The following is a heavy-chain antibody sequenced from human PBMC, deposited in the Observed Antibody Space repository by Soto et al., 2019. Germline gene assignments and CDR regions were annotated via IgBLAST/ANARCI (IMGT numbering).Heavy chain of an antibody. CDR2: ISGSGGST. CDR3: AKDMFAYYYGSGSPNWFDP. Sequence: EVQLLESGGGLVQPGGSLRLSCAASGFTFSSYAMSWVRQAPGKGLAWVSAISGSGGSTYYADSVKGRFTISRDNSKNTLYLQMNSLRAEDTAVYYCAKDMFAYYYGSGSPNWFDPWGQGTLVTVSS. J-gene: IGHJ5*02. D-gene: IGHD3-10*01. V-gene: IGHV3-23*01. CDR1: GFTFSSYA.